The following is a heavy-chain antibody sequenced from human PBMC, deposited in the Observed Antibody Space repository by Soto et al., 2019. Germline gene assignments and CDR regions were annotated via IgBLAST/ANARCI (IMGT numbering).Heavy chain of an antibody. CDR1: GFTFSDHY. CDR2: TASRAESYTT. D-gene: IGHD2-8*01. Sequence: GGSLRLSCAASGFTFSDHYMDWVRQAPGKGLEWVGRTASRAESYTTGYAASVKGRFTISRDDSKNSLYLQMNSLKTEDTAVYYCGRGYCTTSNCRRAHDGLDVWGQGTTVTVSS. V-gene: IGHV3-72*01. J-gene: IGHJ6*02. CDR3: GRGYCTTSNCRRAHDGLDV.